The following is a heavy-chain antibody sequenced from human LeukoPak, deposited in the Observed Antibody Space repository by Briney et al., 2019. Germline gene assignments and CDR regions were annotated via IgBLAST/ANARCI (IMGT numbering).Heavy chain of an antibody. V-gene: IGHV4-38-2*01. J-gene: IGHJ4*02. D-gene: IGHD3-3*01. CDR2: IYHSGST. Sequence: SETLSLTCAVSGCSISSGYYWGWIRQPPGKGLEWIGSIYHSGSTYYNPSLKSRVTISVDTSKNQFSLKLSSVTAADTAVYYCARRERITIFGVVIIGVIDYWGQGTLVTVSS. CDR1: GCSISSGYY. CDR3: ARRERITIFGVVIIGVIDY.